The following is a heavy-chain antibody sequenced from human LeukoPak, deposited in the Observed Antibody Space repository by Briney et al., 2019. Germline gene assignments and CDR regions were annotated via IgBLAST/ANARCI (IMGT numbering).Heavy chain of an antibody. D-gene: IGHD3-9*01. J-gene: IGHJ4*02. CDR1: GFTFSSYS. CDR3: ATLTTGGY. V-gene: IGHV3-48*01. Sequence: GGSLRLSCAASGFTFSSYSMNWVRQAPGKGLEWVSYISSSSSTIYYTDSVKGRFTISRDNAKNSLYLQMNSLRAEDTAVYYCATLTTGGYWGQGTLVTVSS. CDR2: ISSSSSTI.